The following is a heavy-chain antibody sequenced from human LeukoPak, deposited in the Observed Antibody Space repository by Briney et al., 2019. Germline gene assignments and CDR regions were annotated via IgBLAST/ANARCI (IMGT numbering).Heavy chain of an antibody. CDR2: LRYDGSNK. CDR1: GFTFSSFG. D-gene: IGHD2-21*02. Sequence: GGSLRLSCAASGFTFSSFGMPWGRQAPGKGLEWGLFLRYDGSNKYYADSVKGRFTISRDNSKNSLYLQMNSLRAEDTAVYYCARDRHCGGDCYGGGFDYWGQGTLVTVSS. V-gene: IGHV3-30*02. J-gene: IGHJ4*02. CDR3: ARDRHCGGDCYGGGFDY.